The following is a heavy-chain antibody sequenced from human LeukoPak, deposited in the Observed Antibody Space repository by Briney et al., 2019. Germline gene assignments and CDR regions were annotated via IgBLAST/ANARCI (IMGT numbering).Heavy chain of an antibody. CDR3: ARTYCAEDCSIRYFDY. CDR1: GYILSSYN. D-gene: IGHD2-21*02. CDR2: INPSGGDT. Sequence: ASVKVSCKASGYILSSYNMHWVRQAPGQGLEWLGIINPSGGDTKYAQKFQGRVTLTRDKSTSTVYMELSSLTSDDAAVYYCARTYCAEDCSIRYFDYWGQGTLVTVSS. J-gene: IGHJ4*02. V-gene: IGHV1-46*01.